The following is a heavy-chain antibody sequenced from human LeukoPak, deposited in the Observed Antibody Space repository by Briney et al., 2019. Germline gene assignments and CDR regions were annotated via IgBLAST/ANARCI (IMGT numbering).Heavy chain of an antibody. CDR3: ARGSGSAAIRRAYYYYGMDV. V-gene: IGHV1-69*01. CDR1: GGTFSSYA. Sequence: SVKVSCEASGGTFSSYAISWVRQAPGQGLEWMGGIIPIFGTANYAQKFQGRVTITADESTSTAYMELSSLRSEDTAVYYCARGSGSAAIRRAYYYYGMDVWGQGTTVTVSS. CDR2: IIPIFGTA. J-gene: IGHJ6*02. D-gene: IGHD2-2*02.